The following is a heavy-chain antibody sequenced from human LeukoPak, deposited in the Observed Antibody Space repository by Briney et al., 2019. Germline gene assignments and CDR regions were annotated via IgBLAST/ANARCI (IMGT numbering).Heavy chain of an antibody. CDR3: ARESLDCSGGSCYSDFVWYLDY. CDR2: ISSSSSYI. J-gene: IGHJ4*02. V-gene: IGHV3-21*01. Sequence: GGSLRLSCAASGFTFSSYSMNWVRQAPGKGLEWVSSISSSSSYIYYADSVKGRFTISRDNAKNSLYLQMNSLRAEDTAVYYCARESLDCSGGSCYSDFVWYLDYWGQGTLVTVSS. CDR1: GFTFSSYS. D-gene: IGHD2-15*01.